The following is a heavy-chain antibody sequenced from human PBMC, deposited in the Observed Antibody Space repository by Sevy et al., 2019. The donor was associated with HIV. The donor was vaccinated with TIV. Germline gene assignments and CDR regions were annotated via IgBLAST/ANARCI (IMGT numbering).Heavy chain of an antibody. V-gene: IGHV3-33*01. D-gene: IGHD3-16*02. CDR2: IWYDGSNK. Sequence: GGSLRLSCAASGFTFSSHGMHWVRQAPGKGLEWVAVIWYDGSNKYYADSVKGRFTISRDNSKSTLFLQINSLRAEDTAVYYCARDAQRLPLGELSRIPSARGGMDVWGQGTAVTVSS. CDR3: ARDAQRLPLGELSRIPSARGGMDV. J-gene: IGHJ6*02. CDR1: GFTFSSHG.